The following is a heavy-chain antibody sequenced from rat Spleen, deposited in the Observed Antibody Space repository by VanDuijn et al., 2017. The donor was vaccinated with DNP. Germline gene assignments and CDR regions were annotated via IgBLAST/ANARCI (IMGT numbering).Heavy chain of an antibody. V-gene: IGHV5S10*01. J-gene: IGHJ3*01. D-gene: IGHD1-4*01. CDR1: GFTFSNYG. Sequence: EVQLVESGGGVVQPGRSLKLSCAASGFTFSNYGMAWVRQAPKKGLEWVATIIHDGKRTYYRDSVKGRFTISRDNAKSTLYLQMDSLRSEDTATYYCATSPGPNWFAYWGQGTLVTVSS. CDR2: IIHDGKRT. CDR3: ATSPGPNWFAY.